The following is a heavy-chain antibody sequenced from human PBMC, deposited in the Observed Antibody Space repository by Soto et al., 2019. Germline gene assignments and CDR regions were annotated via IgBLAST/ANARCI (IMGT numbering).Heavy chain of an antibody. J-gene: IGHJ4*02. D-gene: IGHD2-2*01. Sequence: EVQLVESGGVLVQPGGSLRLSCVASGFTFNSFGMSWVRQAPGKGLEWVSAISGTGNSVYYADSVKGRFTISRDNSENTLYPQMNSLSAEDTAIYYCAKDQRPASITVTDYFDFWGRGTLVTVSS. CDR3: AKDQRPASITVTDYFDF. V-gene: IGHV3-23*04. CDR1: GFTFNSFG. CDR2: ISGTGNSV.